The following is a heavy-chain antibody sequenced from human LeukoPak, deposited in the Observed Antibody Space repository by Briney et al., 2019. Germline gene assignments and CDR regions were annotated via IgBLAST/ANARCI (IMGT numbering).Heavy chain of an antibody. Sequence: SSETLSLTCTVSGGSISSYYWSWIRQPPGKGLEWIGYIYYSGSTNYNPSLKSRVTISVDTSKNQFSLKLSSVPAADTAVYYCARDHRIAVAGTGGFDYWGQGTLVTVSS. CDR3: ARDHRIAVAGTGGFDY. J-gene: IGHJ4*02. V-gene: IGHV4-59*01. CDR2: IYYSGST. D-gene: IGHD6-19*01. CDR1: GGSISSYY.